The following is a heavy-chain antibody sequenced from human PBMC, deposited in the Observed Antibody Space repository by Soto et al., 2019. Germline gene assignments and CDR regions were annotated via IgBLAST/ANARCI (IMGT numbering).Heavy chain of an antibody. J-gene: IGHJ1*01. D-gene: IGHD3-3*01. CDR1: GGSVSSSSYY. V-gene: IGHV4-39*01. CDR2: IYYSGST. Sequence: SETLSLTCTVSGGSVSSSSYYWGWIRQPPGKGLERIGSIYYSGSTYYNPSLKSRVTISVDTSKNQFSLKLSSVTAADTAVYYCARHSTPAYYDFWSGYLEYFQHWGQGTLVTVSS. CDR3: ARHSTPAYYDFWSGYLEYFQH.